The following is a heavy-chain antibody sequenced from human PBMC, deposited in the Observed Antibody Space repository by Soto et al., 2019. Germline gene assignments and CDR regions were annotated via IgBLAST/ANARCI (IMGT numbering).Heavy chain of an antibody. CDR2: IRSKANSYAT. J-gene: IGHJ3*02. Sequence: GGSLRLSCAASGLTFSGSAMHWVRQASGKGLEWVGRIRSKANSYATAYAASVKGRFTISRDDSKNTAYLQMNSLKTEDTAVYYCTGDYYDSSGYGPVGAFDIWGQGTMVTVSS. CDR3: TGDYYDSSGYGPVGAFDI. CDR1: GLTFSGSA. V-gene: IGHV3-73*01. D-gene: IGHD3-22*01.